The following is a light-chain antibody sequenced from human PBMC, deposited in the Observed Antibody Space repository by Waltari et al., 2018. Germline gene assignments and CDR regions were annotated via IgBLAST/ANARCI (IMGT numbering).Light chain of an antibody. V-gene: IGKV3-20*01. CDR1: ERVSRA. CDR2: GAS. Sequence: EIVLTQSPGTLSLSVGERATVSCRASERVSRALAWYQQKPGQAPRRLIYGASTRATGIPYMFMGSGSGTGFSLTISRLEPDDFAVYYCQHYLRLPVTFGQGTTVEI. J-gene: IGKJ1*01. CDR3: QHYLRLPVT.